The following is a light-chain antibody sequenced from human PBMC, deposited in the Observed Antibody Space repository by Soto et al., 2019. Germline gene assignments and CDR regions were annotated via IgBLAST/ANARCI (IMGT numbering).Light chain of an antibody. CDR3: QHYNNWPIT. CDR2: GTS. CDR1: QSVASN. V-gene: IGKV3-15*01. Sequence: EIVMTQSPASLSVSPGESFTLSCRASQSVASNLAWYQQKPGQAPRLLIYGTSTRATGVPARFSGSGSGTDFTLTISSLQAADFAVYHCQHYNNWPITFSQGTRLEIK. J-gene: IGKJ5*01.